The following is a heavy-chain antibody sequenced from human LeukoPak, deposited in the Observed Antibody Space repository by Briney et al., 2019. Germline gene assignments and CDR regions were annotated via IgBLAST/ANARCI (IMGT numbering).Heavy chain of an antibody. CDR2: INPSGGST. CDR3: ARDPRGIVGATDPFDY. CDR1: GYSFSTHW. D-gene: IGHD1-26*01. J-gene: IGHJ4*02. V-gene: IGHV1-46*01. Sequence: GASVKVSCKASGYSFSTHWMHWVRQAPGQGLEWMGIINPSGGSTSYAQKFQGRVTMTRDMSTSTVYMELSSLRSEDTAVYYCARDPRGIVGATDPFDYWGQGTLVTVSS.